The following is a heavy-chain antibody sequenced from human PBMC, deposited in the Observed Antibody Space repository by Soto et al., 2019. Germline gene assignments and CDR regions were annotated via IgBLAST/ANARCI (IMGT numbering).Heavy chain of an antibody. CDR1: GFTFSSYG. CDR3: ARDFGPYYYDSSGYYGPGNYFDY. CDR2: IWYDGSNK. V-gene: IGHV3-33*01. Sequence: GGALRLFCAASGFTFSSYGMHWVRQAPGKGLEWVAVIWYDGSNKYYADSVKGRFTISRDNSKNTLYLQMNSLRAEDTAVYYCARDFGPYYYDSSGYYGPGNYFDYRGYGPLVTVSS. D-gene: IGHD3-22*01. J-gene: IGHJ4*01.